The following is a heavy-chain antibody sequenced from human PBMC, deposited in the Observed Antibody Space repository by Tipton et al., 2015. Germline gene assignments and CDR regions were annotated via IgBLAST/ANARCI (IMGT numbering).Heavy chain of an antibody. CDR3: ARFNYDSSGYYFDY. J-gene: IGHJ4*02. CDR2: ITGSGGSK. D-gene: IGHD3-22*01. Sequence: SLRLSCAASGFTFSTYDMSWVRQAPGKGPEWVSAITGSGGSKYYADAVKGRFTISRDNSKNTLHLQLNSLRAEDTAVYYCARFNYDSSGYYFDYWGQRTLVTVSS. V-gene: IGHV3-23*01. CDR1: GFTFSTYD.